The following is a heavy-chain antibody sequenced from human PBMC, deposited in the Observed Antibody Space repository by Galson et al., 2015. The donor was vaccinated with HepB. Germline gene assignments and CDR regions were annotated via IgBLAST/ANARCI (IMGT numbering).Heavy chain of an antibody. CDR3: ARERRLGATRHFDY. CDR1: GFTVSSNY. D-gene: IGHD1-26*01. V-gene: IGHV3-66*01. J-gene: IGHJ4*02. Sequence: SLRLSCAASGFTVSSNYMSWVRQAPGKGLEWVSVIYSGGSTYYADSVKGRFTISRDNSKNTLYLQMNSLRAEDTAVYYCARERRLGATRHFDYWGQGTLVTVSS. CDR2: IYSGGST.